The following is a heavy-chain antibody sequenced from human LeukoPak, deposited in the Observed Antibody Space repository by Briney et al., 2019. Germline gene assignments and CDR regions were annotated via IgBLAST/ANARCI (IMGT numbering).Heavy chain of an antibody. CDR2: INHSGST. CDR1: GGSFSGYY. J-gene: IGHJ4*02. Sequence: SETLSLTCAVYGGSFSGYYWSWIRQPPGKGLEWIGEINHSGSTNYNPSLKSRVTISVDTSKNQFSLKLSSVTAADTAVYYCARLCSSTSCFLFGWGQGTLVTVSS. CDR3: ARLCSSTSCFLFG. V-gene: IGHV4-34*01. D-gene: IGHD2-2*01.